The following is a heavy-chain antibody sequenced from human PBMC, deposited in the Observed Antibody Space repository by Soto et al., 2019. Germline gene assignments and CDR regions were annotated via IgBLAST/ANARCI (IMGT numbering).Heavy chain of an antibody. CDR1: GGSFSGYY. Sequence: SETLSLGCAVYGGSFSGYYWRWIRQPPGKGLEWIGEVNHNGSTNYNPSLKSRVTISVDTSKNQFSLKLSPVTAADTAVYYCARGERRAAAHDYYGMDVWGQGTTVTVSS. D-gene: IGHD6-13*01. CDR2: VNHNGST. CDR3: ARGERRAAAHDYYGMDV. V-gene: IGHV4-34*01. J-gene: IGHJ6*02.